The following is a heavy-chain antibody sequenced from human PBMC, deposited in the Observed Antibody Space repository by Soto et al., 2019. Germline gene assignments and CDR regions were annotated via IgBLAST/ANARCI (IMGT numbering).Heavy chain of an antibody. CDR1: GGSISSSSYF. J-gene: IGHJ6*02. V-gene: IGHV4-39*01. CDR2: IYYSGST. D-gene: IGHD2-2*03. CDR3: ARLNGYCISTNCHGYYGMDV. Sequence: SETLSLTCTVCGGSISSSSYFWGWIRQPPGKGLEWIGSIYYSGSTYYNPSLKSRVTVSVDTSKNQFSLKLSSVTAADTAVYYCARLNGYCISTNCHGYYGMDVWGQGTTVS.